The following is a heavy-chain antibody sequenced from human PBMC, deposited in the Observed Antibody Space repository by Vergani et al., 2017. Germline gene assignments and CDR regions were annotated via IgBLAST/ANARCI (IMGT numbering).Heavy chain of an antibody. Sequence: QVQLVESGGGVVQPGRSLRLSCAASGFTFSSYGMHWVRQAPGKGLEWVAVIWYDGSNKYYADSVKGRFTISRDNSKNTLYLQMNSLRAEDTAVYYCARDREEMATEYYFDYWGQGTLVTVSS. V-gene: IGHV3-33*01. CDR2: IWYDGSNK. J-gene: IGHJ4*02. CDR3: ARDREEMATEYYFDY. CDR1: GFTFSSYG. D-gene: IGHD5-24*01.